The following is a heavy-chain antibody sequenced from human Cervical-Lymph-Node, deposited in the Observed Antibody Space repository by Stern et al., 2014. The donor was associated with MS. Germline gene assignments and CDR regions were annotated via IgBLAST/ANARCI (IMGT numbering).Heavy chain of an antibody. CDR2: IIPMFGAP. CDR3: ARNRLPFGGPSSRRGSGMDV. J-gene: IGHJ6*02. D-gene: IGHD3-16*01. Sequence: QVQLVQSGAEVKKPGSSVTVSCKTSGGTFSTNALSWVRQAPGQGLEWGGAIIPMFGAPFYAPDFQGRVTIIADESTSIVHLEVTSLRHNDTAVYFCARNRLPFGGPSSRRGSGMDVWGQGTRVTVSS. V-gene: IGHV1-69*01. CDR1: GGTFSTNA.